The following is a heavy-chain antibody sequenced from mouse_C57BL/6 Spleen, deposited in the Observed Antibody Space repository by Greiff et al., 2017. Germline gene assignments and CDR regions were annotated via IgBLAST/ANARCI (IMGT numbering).Heavy chain of an antibody. Sequence: QVQLQQPGAELVMPGASVKLSCKASGYTFTSYWMHWVKQRPGQGLEWIGEIDPSDSYTNYNQNFKGKSTLTVDKSSSTAYMQLISLTSEDSAVYCCARGYFDVWGTGTTVTVSS. CDR1: GYTFTSYW. CDR2: IDPSDSYT. J-gene: IGHJ1*03. V-gene: IGHV1-69*01. CDR3: ARGYFDV.